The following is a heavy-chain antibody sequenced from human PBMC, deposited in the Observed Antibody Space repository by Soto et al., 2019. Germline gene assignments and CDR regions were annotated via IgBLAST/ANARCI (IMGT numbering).Heavy chain of an antibody. Sequence: EVQLLESGGGLVQPGGSLRLSCAASGFTFSGFAMKGVRQPPGYGLEWVSSVDYTGSYTFYAASVKGRFTISRDNSKNMVYLELNSLRAEDTAVYYCAKRSGGFSEFDYWGQGTLVIVSS. D-gene: IGHD5-12*01. CDR1: GFTFSGFA. CDR3: AKRSGGFSEFDY. V-gene: IGHV3-23*01. CDR2: VDYTGSYT. J-gene: IGHJ4*02.